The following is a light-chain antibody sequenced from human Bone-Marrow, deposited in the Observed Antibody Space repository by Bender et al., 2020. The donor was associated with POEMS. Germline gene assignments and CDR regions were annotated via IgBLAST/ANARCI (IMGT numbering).Light chain of an antibody. Sequence: QSALPQPASVSGSPGQSISISCTGTSSDVGSHNLVSWYQPRPGKAPKLLISEVSKRPSGVSNRFSGAKSGNTASLTISELQAEDEADYDCCSYTFDTVLLGGGTKLTVL. J-gene: IGLJ2*01. CDR2: EVS. CDR3: CSYTFDTVL. CDR1: SSDVGSHNL. V-gene: IGLV2-23*02.